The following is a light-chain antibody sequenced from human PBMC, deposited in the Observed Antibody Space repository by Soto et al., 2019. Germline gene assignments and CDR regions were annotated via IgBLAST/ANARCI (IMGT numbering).Light chain of an antibody. V-gene: IGKV1-39*01. CDR3: QQSYSTPLT. CDR1: QSISSY. Sequence: DIQMTQSPSSLSASVGDRVTITCRASQSISSYLNWYQQKPGKAPNLLIYAASNLQSGVPSRFSGSGSGIDFTLTISSLQPEDFATYYCQQSYSTPLTFGGGTKVEIK. J-gene: IGKJ4*01. CDR2: AAS.